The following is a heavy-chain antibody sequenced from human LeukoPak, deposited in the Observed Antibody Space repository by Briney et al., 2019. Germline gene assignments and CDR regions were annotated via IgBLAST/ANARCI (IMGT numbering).Heavy chain of an antibody. CDR2: ISAYNGNT. J-gene: IGHJ4*02. Sequence: VASVKVSCKASGYTFTGYYMHWVRQAPGQGLEWMGWISAYNGNTNYAQKLQGRVTMTTDTSTSTAYMELRSLRSDDTAVYYCARNYGDYWGGVGYFDYWGQGTLVTVSS. CDR3: ARNYGDYWGGVGYFDY. CDR1: GYTFTGYY. V-gene: IGHV1-18*04. D-gene: IGHD4-17*01.